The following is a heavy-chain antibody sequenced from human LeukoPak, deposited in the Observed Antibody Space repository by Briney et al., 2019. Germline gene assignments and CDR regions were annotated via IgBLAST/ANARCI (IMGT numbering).Heavy chain of an antibody. J-gene: IGHJ4*02. CDR3: ARHISSGWDRDYFDY. Sequence: ASVKVSCKASGYTFTSYGISWVRQAPGQGLEWMGWISAYNGDTNYAQKLQGRVTMTTDTSTSTAYMELRSLRSDDTAVYYCARHISSGWDRDYFDYWGQGTLVTVSS. CDR1: GYTFTSYG. D-gene: IGHD6-19*01. V-gene: IGHV1-18*01. CDR2: ISAYNGDT.